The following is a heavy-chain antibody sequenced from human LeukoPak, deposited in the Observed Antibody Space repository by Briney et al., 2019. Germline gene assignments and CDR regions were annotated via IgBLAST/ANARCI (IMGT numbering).Heavy chain of an antibody. CDR3: APDYDILTGTETIFDY. CDR1: GFTFSSYG. Sequence: GGSLRLSCAASGFTFSSYGMHWVRRAPGKGLEWVAVISYDGSNKYYADSVKGRFTISRDNSKNTLYLQMNSLRAEDTAVYYCAPDYDILTGTETIFDYWGQGTLVTVSS. J-gene: IGHJ4*02. V-gene: IGHV3-30*03. CDR2: ISYDGSNK. D-gene: IGHD3-9*01.